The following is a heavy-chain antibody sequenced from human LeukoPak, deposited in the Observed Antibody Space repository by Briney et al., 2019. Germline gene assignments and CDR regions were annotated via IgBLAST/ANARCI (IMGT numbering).Heavy chain of an antibody. J-gene: IGHJ5*02. V-gene: IGHV4-59*08. D-gene: IGHD3-16*01. CDR1: GGSISSYY. CDR3: ARRPYDHSWFDP. CDR2: IYYSGST. Sequence: SETLSLTCTVSGGSISSYYWSWIRQPPGKGLEWIGCIYYSGSTNYNPSLKSRVTISVDTSKNQFSLKPSSVTAADTAVYYCARRPYDHSWFDPWGQGTLVTVSS.